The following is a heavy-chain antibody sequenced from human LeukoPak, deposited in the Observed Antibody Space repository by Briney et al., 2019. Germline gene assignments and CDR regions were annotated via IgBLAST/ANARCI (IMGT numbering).Heavy chain of an antibody. CDR1: GYTFTSYG. V-gene: IGHV1-18*01. D-gene: IGHD3-22*01. J-gene: IGHJ4*02. CDR2: ISAYNGNT. Sequence: ASVKVSCKASGYTFTSYGISWVRQAPGQGLEWMGWISAYNGNTNYAQKLQGRVTMTTDTSTSTAYMELRSLRSDDTAVYYCARDKNRDYYDSSGYNPLCDYWGQGILVTVSS. CDR3: ARDKNRDYYDSSGYNPLCDY.